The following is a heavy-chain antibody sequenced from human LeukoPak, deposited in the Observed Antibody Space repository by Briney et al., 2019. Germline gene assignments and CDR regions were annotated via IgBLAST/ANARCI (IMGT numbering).Heavy chain of an antibody. CDR1: GFTFSSYS. CDR3: AAQEGRALVVRLD. V-gene: IGHV3-48*04. CDR2: ISSSSSTI. J-gene: IGHJ4*02. Sequence: GGSLRLSCAASGFTFSSYSMNWVRQAPGKGLEWVSYISSSSSTIYYADSVKGRFTISRDNAKNSLYLQMNSLRAEDTAVYYCAAQEGRALVVRLDWGQGTLVIVSS. D-gene: IGHD2-15*01.